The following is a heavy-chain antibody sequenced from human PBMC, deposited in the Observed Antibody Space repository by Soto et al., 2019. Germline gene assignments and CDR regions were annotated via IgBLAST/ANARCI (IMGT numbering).Heavy chain of an antibody. CDR1: GGTFANFI. D-gene: IGHD6-6*01. J-gene: IGHJ6*02. V-gene: IGHV1-69*13. CDR3: ARNGTYSSSLSQYSGTDV. CDR2: IVPMFGTA. Sequence: ASVKVSCKASGGTFANFIMNWVRQTPGQGLEWMGGIVPMFGTATYAEKFKGRVTISATESTSTAYMELTSLRSEDTAVYYCARNGTYSSSLSQYSGTDVRDQGTTVTVSS.